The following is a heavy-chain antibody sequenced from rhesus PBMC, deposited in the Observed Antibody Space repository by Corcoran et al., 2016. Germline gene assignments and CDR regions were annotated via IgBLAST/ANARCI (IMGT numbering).Heavy chain of an antibody. D-gene: IGHD5-24*01. Sequence: QVKLQQWGDGLVKPSETLSLTCAVYGGSISGYYWSGIRRAPGQGRGWIGNIDGNSASTNYNPSLKNRVTISKDTSKNQFSLKLSSVTAAGTAVYYCARVQRVQFVLEDSLDVWGRGVLVTVSS. CDR1: GGSISGYY. CDR2: IDGNSAST. J-gene: IGHJ5-2*02. CDR3: ARVQRVQFVLEDSLDV. V-gene: IGHV4-73*01.